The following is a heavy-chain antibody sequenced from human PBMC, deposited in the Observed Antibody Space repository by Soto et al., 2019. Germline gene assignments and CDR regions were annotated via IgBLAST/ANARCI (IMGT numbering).Heavy chain of an antibody. CDR2: ISGSGGST. V-gene: IGHV3-23*01. D-gene: IGHD4-17*01. J-gene: IGHJ4*02. CDR3: AKGRSTTVTTGFDY. Sequence: EVQLLESGGGLVQPGGSLRLSCAASGFTFSNYAMSWVRQAPGKGLEWVSGISGSGGSTYYADSVKGRFTISRDNSKNTLYLQMNSLRAEDTAAYYCAKGRSTTVTTGFDYWGQGTLVTVSS. CDR1: GFTFSNYA.